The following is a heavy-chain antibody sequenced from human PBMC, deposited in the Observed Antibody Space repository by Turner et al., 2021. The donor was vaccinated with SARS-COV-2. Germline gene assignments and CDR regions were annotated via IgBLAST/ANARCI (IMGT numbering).Heavy chain of an antibody. Sequence: EVQLLESGGGLVQPGGSLRLSCAASGFTFSSYAMSWVRQDPGKGLGWVSAISDSGGTTYYADSVKGRFTISRNNSKNTLYLQMNSLRAEDTAVYYCAKADRVMIVVVITLFDYWGQGTLVTVSS. CDR3: AKADRVMIVVVITLFDY. V-gene: IGHV3-23*01. CDR2: ISDSGGTT. J-gene: IGHJ4*02. D-gene: IGHD3-22*01. CDR1: GFTFSSYA.